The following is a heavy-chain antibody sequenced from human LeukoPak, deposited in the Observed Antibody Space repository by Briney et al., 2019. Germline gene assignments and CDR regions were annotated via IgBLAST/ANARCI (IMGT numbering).Heavy chain of an antibody. V-gene: IGHV4-31*03. CDR2: IYYSGST. D-gene: IGHD5-12*01. J-gene: IGHJ4*02. CDR1: GGSISSGGYY. CDR3: ARGRARYSGYDLGY. Sequence: SETLSLTCTVSGGSISSGGYYWSWIRQHPGKGLEWIGYIYYSGSTYYNPSLKSRVTISEDTSKNQFSLKLSSVTAADTAVYYCARGRARYSGYDLGYWGQGTLVTVSS.